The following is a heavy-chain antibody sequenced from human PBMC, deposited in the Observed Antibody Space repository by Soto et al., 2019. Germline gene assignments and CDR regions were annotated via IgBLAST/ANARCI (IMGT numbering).Heavy chain of an antibody. CDR1: GGTFSSYA. J-gene: IGHJ6*02. Sequence: SVKVSCKASGGTFSSYAISWVRQAPGQGLEWMGGIIPIFGTANYAQKFQGRVTITADESTSTSYMELSSLRSEDTAVYYCARGFSSSTPRYYYYGMDVWGQGTTVTVSS. CDR3: ARGFSSSTPRYYYYGMDV. D-gene: IGHD6-6*01. V-gene: IGHV1-69*13. CDR2: IIPIFGTA.